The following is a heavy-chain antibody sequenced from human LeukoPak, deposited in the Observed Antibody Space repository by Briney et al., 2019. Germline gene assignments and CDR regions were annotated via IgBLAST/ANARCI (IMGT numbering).Heavy chain of an antibody. CDR3: VRDQYPVVPGATGMDV. D-gene: IGHD2-2*01. V-gene: IGHV3-30-3*01. CDR2: ITYDGNND. J-gene: IGHJ6*02. CDR1: GFTFRSYA. Sequence: PGGSLRLSCAASGFTFRSYAMHWVRQAPGKGLEWVADITYDGNNDYYADSVKGRFTVSRDNSKNTLFLQMNSLRSADTAVYYCVRDQYPVVPGATGMDVWGQGTTATVSS.